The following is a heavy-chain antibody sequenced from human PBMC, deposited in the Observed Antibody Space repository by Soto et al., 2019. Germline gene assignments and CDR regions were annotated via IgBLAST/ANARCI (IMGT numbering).Heavy chain of an antibody. CDR2: ISSSSSYI. Sequence: PGGSLRLSCAASGFTFSSYSMNWVRQAPGKGLEWASSISSSSSYIYYADSVKGRFTISRDNAKNSLYLQMNSLRAEDTAVYYCARDLEQWLVGYYYGMDVWGQGTTVTVSS. V-gene: IGHV3-21*01. D-gene: IGHD6-19*01. J-gene: IGHJ6*02. CDR3: ARDLEQWLVGYYYGMDV. CDR1: GFTFSSYS.